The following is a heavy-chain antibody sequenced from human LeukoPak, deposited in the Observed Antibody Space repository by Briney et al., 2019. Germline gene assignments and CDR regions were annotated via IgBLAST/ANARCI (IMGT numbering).Heavy chain of an antibody. CDR3: ARDRYGDGVDY. CDR1: GYTFTSYG. CDR2: ISAYNGNT. Sequence: EASVKVSCKASGYTFTSYGISWVRQAPGQGLEWMGWISAYNGNTNYAQKHQGRVTMTTDTSTSTAYMELRSLRSDDTAVYYCARDRYGDGVDYWGQGTLVTVSS. J-gene: IGHJ4*02. D-gene: IGHD4-17*01. V-gene: IGHV1-18*04.